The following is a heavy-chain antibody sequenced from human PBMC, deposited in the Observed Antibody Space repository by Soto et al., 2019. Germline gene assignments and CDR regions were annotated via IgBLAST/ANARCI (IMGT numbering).Heavy chain of an antibody. J-gene: IGHJ4*02. CDR1: GSTFSDYY. CDR2: ISSSSSYT. V-gene: IGHV3-11*05. CDR3: ARVVHYYGSGSYYGPYFDY. D-gene: IGHD3-10*01. Sequence: GGSLRLSCAASGSTFSDYYMSWIRQAPGKGLEWVSYISSSSSYTNYADSVKGRFTISRDNAKNSLYLQMNSLRAEDTAVYYCARVVHYYGSGSYYGPYFDYWGQGTLVTVSS.